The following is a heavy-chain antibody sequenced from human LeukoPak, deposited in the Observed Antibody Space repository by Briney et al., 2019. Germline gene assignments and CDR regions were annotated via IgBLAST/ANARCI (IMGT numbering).Heavy chain of an antibody. V-gene: IGHV3-9*01. CDR2: ISWNSGSI. J-gene: IGHJ3*02. D-gene: IGHD6-19*01. Sequence: GGSLRLSCAASVFTFDYYAMHWVGRAPGKRLEWVSGISWNSGSIGYADSVKGRFTISRDNAKNSLYLQMNSLRAEDTALYYCAKETGIAVAGMSHDAFDIWGQGTMVTVSS. CDR1: VFTFDYYA. CDR3: AKETGIAVAGMSHDAFDI.